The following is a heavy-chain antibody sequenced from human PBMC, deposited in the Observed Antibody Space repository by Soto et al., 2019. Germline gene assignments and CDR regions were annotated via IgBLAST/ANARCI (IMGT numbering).Heavy chain of an antibody. CDR1: GFTFSSYG. CDR3: AKDVAAAGRGYFDY. J-gene: IGHJ4*02. V-gene: IGHV3-30*18. CDR2: ISYDGSNK. Sequence: QVQLVESGGGVVQPGRSLRLSCAASGFTFSSYGMHWVRQAPGKGLEWVAVISYDGSNKYYADSVKGRFTISRDNSKNTLYLQMKSLRAEDTAVYYCAKDVAAAGRGYFDYWGQGTLVTVSS. D-gene: IGHD6-13*01.